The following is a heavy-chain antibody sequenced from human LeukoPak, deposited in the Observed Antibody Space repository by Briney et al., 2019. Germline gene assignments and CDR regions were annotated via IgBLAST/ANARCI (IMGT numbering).Heavy chain of an antibody. D-gene: IGHD2-2*01. V-gene: IGHV3-23*01. CDR3: AKDTPTVVVPAGVFDY. CDR1: GFTFSSYS. Sequence: GGSLRLSCAASGFTFSSYSMNWVRQAPGKGLEWVSAISGSGGSTYYADSVKGRFTISRDNSKNTLYLQMNSLRAEDTAVYYCAKDTPTVVVPAGVFDYWGQGTLVTVSS. CDR2: ISGSGGST. J-gene: IGHJ4*02.